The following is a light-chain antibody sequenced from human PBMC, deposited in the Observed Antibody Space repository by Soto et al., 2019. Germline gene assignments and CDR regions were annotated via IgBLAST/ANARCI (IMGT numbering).Light chain of an antibody. Sequence: QSVLTQPPSVSAAPGQKVTISCSGSSSNIGSNYVSWYRHLPGTAPKLLIYDDSNRPSGIPDRFSGSKSGTSATLGITGLQTGDEADYYCGTWDSSLIAGVFGTGTKLTVL. CDR1: SSNIGSNY. J-gene: IGLJ1*01. V-gene: IGLV1-51*01. CDR3: GTWDSSLIAGV. CDR2: DDS.